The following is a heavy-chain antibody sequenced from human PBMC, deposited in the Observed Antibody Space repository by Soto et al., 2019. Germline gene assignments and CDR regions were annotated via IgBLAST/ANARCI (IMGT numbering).Heavy chain of an antibody. CDR1: GYTFTSYG. CDR2: ISAYNGNT. Sequence: ASVKVSCKASGYTFTSYGISWVRQAPGQGLEWMGWISAYNGNTNYAQKLQGRVTMTTDTSTSTAYVELRSLRSDDAAVYYCARDPSVAWGWFDPWGQGTLVTVSS. CDR3: ARDPSVAWGWFDP. J-gene: IGHJ5*02. D-gene: IGHD6-19*01. V-gene: IGHV1-18*01.